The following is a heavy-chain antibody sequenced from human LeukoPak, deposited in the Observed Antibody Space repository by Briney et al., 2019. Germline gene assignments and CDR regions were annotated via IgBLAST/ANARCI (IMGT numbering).Heavy chain of an antibody. CDR3: ARGRHYYDSSGYYYNY. D-gene: IGHD3-22*01. V-gene: IGHV4-34*01. CDR2: INHSGRT. Sequence: SETLSLTCAVYGASFSAYYWSWIRQLPGKGLEWIGEINHSGRTNNNPSLKSRVTISVDTSKNQFSLKLSSVTAADTAVYYCARGRHYYDSSGYYYNYWGQGTLVTVSS. J-gene: IGHJ4*02. CDR1: GASFSAYY.